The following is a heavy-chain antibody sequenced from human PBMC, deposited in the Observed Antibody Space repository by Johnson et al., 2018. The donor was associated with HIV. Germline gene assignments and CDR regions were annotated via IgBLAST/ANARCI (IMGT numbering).Heavy chain of an antibody. CDR2: IKSKTDGGTT. Sequence: EVQLVESGGGLVKPGGSLRLSCAASGFTFSNAWMSWVRQAPGKGLEWVGRIKSKTDGGTTDYAAPVKGRFTISRDDSKNTLYLQMNSLKTEDTAVYYCTTGYRLTVVTRSYAFDIWCQGTMVTVSS. V-gene: IGHV3-15*01. CDR1: GFTFSNAW. D-gene: IGHD4-23*01. CDR3: TTGYRLTVVTRSYAFDI. J-gene: IGHJ3*02.